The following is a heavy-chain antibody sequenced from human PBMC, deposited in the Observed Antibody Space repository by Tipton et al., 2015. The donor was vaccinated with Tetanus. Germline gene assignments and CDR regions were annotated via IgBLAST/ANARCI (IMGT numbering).Heavy chain of an antibody. Sequence: SLRLSCGVSGFTFSTTKMNWVRQAPGRGLEWVSSISSTSRYINHAASLEGRFTISRDNAKNSLSLQMNSLRTDDTAVYYCGSGSALGNGGQGTLLTVSS. D-gene: IGHD6-25*01. J-gene: IGHJ4*02. V-gene: IGHV3-21*01. CDR2: ISSTSRYI. CDR1: GFTFSTTK. CDR3: GSGSALGN.